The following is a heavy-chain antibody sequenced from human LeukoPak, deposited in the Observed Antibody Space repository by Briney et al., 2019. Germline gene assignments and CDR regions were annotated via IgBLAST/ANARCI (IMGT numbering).Heavy chain of an antibody. Sequence: PGGSLRLSCLASGFTFSSYALSRVRQAPGTGLECVSVISASGVTTYYADSVTGRFTSSRDTSKDTVYLQMHSLRAEDTAVYYCAKVDVLPTYPTFDYWGQGALVTVSS. V-gene: IGHV3-23*01. D-gene: IGHD3-9*01. CDR3: AKVDVLPTYPTFDY. CDR1: GFTFSSYA. J-gene: IGHJ4*02. CDR2: ISASGVTT.